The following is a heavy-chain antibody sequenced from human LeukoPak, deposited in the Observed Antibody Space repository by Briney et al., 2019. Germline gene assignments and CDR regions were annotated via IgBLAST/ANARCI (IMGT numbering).Heavy chain of an antibody. V-gene: IGHV3-53*01. D-gene: IGHD6-13*01. Sequence: RGSLRLSCAASGFTVSSSYMSWVRQAPGKGLEYVSVIYSGGNTYYAGSVKGRFTISRDNSKNTVHLQMNSLRAEDTAVYYCARLIAATGRLYFDYWGQGTLVTVSS. CDR3: ARLIAATGRLYFDY. J-gene: IGHJ4*02. CDR2: IYSGGNT. CDR1: GFTVSSSY.